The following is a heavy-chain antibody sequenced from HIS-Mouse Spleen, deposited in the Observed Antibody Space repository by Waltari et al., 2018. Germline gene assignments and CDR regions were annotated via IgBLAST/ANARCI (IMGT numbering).Heavy chain of an antibody. CDR1: GGSISSSSYY. CDR2: IYYSWVT. V-gene: IGHV4-39*07. D-gene: IGHD6-13*01. J-gene: IGHJ2*01. CDR3: AREIPYSSSWYDWYFDL. Sequence: QLQLQESGPGLVKPSETLSLTCTVSGGSISSSSYYWGWIRPPPGKGLEWIGSIYYSWVTYSNPSLKSRVTISVDTAKNQFSLKLSSVTAADTAVYYCAREIPYSSSWYDWYFDLWGRGTLVTVSS.